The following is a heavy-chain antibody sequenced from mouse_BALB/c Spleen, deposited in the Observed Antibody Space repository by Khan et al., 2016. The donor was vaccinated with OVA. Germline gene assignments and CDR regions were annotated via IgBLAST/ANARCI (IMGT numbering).Heavy chain of an antibody. J-gene: IGHJ3*01. CDR3: ARGSYGEFAY. Sequence: VQLQQPGPELVKPGASVKVSCKASGYAFTSYIMYWVKQSPGKSLEWIGYIDPNNGGTSYNQNFKGKATLTVAKTSTTAYMHLTSLTSEDSAVYYCARGSYGEFAYWGQGTLVTVSA. CDR1: GYAFTSYI. V-gene: IGHV1S135*01. CDR2: IDPNNGGT. D-gene: IGHD2-12*01.